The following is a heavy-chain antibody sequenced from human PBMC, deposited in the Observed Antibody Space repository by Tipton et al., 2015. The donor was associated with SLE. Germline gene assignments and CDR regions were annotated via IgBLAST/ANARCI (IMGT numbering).Heavy chain of an antibody. CDR2: IYYSGST. CDR1: GGSISSYY. D-gene: IGHD7-27*01. CDR3: ARGLGAFDI. V-gene: IGHV4-59*01. Sequence: TLSLTCTVSGGSISSYYWSWIRQPPGKGLEWIGYIYYSGSTNYNPSLKSRVTMSIDTSKNQFSLKLSPVTAADTAVYYCARGLGAFDIWGQGTMVTVSS. J-gene: IGHJ3*02.